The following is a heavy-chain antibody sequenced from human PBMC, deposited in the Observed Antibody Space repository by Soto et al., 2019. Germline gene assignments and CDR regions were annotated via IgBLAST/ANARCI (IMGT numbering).Heavy chain of an antibody. J-gene: IGHJ6*02. CDR1: GFTFSSYW. CDR2: IKQDGSEK. CDR3: ARDLYYDFWSGYPYGMDV. V-gene: IGHV3-7*05. D-gene: IGHD3-3*01. Sequence: GGSLRLSCAASGFTFSSYWMSWVRQAPGKGLEWVANIKQDGSEKYYVDSVKGRFTISRDNAKNSLYLQMNSLRAEDTAVYYCARDLYYDFWSGYPYGMDVWGQGTTVTVSS.